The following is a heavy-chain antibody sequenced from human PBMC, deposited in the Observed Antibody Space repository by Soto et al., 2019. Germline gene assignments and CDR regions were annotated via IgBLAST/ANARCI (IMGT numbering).Heavy chain of an antibody. V-gene: IGHV3-33*01. CDR3: AREPVGPDYAMDV. D-gene: IGHD1-26*01. CDR1: GFAFSTYG. CDR2: LGFDGGGR. Sequence: QVQLVESGGGVVQPERSLRLSCAASGFAFSTYGMHWVRQTPGKGLEWVAVLGFDGGGRYYADSVKGRFTISRDNSKNTLHLQMDSLRVEDTALYYCAREPVGPDYAMDVWGQGTTVTVSS. J-gene: IGHJ6*02.